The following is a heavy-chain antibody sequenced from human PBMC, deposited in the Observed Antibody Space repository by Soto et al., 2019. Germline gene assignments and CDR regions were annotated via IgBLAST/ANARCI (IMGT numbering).Heavy chain of an antibody. V-gene: IGHV1-69*13. Sequence: SVKVSCKASGGTFSSYAISWVRQAPGQGLEWMGGIIPIFGTANYAQKFQGRVTITADESTSTAYMELSSLRSEDTAVYYCARDWDYSGNTDVFDIWGQGTLVTVSS. CDR1: GGTFSSYA. D-gene: IGHD4-4*01. CDR3: ARDWDYSGNTDVFDI. J-gene: IGHJ3*02. CDR2: IIPIFGTA.